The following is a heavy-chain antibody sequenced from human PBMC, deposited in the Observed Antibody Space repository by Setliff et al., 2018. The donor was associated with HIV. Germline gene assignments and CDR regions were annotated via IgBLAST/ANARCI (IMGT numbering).Heavy chain of an antibody. D-gene: IGHD1-1*01. CDR1: GGSISSYY. J-gene: IGHJ5*02. CDR2: IYYSGAT. V-gene: IGHV4-59*06. Sequence: SETLSLTCTVSGGSISSYYWSWIRQLPGKGLEWIGYIYYSGATYYNPSLKNRVTISLDTSKSQFSLKLNSVTAADTAVYYCAAYRSGAHWFDPWGQGTLVTVSS. CDR3: AAYRSGAHWFDP.